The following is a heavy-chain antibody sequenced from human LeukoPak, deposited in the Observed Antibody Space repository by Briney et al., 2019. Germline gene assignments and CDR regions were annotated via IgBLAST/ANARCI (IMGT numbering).Heavy chain of an antibody. CDR1: GYTFTSYG. CDR2: ISAYNGNT. V-gene: IGHV1-18*01. CDR3: ARAWRFSSGFGELVY. J-gene: IGHJ4*02. D-gene: IGHD3-10*01. Sequence: GASVKVSFKASGYTFTSYGISRVRQAPGQGLEWMGWISAYNGNTNYAQKLQGRVTMTTDTSTSTTYMKLRGQRSDETAVYYCARAWRFSSGFGELVYWGQGTLVTVSS.